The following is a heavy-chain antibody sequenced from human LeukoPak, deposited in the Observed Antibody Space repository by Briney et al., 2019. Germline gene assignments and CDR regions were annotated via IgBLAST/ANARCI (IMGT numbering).Heavy chain of an antibody. CDR3: ARGPSSSGWLYYYYGMDV. J-gene: IGHJ6*02. CDR2: ISAYNGNT. CDR1: GYTFTSYG. V-gene: IGHV1-18*01. D-gene: IGHD6-19*01. Sequence: ASVKVSCTASGYTFTSYGISWVRQAPGQGLEWMGWISAYNGNTNYAQKLQGRVTMTTDTSTSTAYMELRSLRSDDTAVYYCARGPSSSGWLYYYYGMDVWGQGTTVTVSS.